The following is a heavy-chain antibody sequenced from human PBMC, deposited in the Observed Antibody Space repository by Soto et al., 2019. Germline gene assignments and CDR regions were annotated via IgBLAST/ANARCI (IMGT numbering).Heavy chain of an antibody. Sequence: PGESLKMSCKGSGYSFTIDCISLVLQMPGKGLEWMGRIDPSDSYTNYSPSFQGHVTISADKSISTAYLQWSSLKASDTAMYYCARGPNPPNYYDSSGYADAFDIWGQGTMVTVSS. CDR3: ARGPNPPNYYDSSGYADAFDI. J-gene: IGHJ3*02. V-gene: IGHV5-10-1*01. CDR2: IDPSDSYT. D-gene: IGHD3-22*01. CDR1: GYSFTIDC.